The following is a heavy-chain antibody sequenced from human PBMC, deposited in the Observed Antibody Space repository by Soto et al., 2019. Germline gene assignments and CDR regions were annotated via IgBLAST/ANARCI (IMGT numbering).Heavy chain of an antibody. J-gene: IGHJ4*02. CDR1: GYTFTSYA. CDR3: ARSFTVPAAIGY. V-gene: IGHV1-3*01. D-gene: IGHD2-2*02. CDR2: INAGNGNT. Sequence: QVQLVQSGAEVKKPGASVKVSCKASGYTFTSYAMHWVRQAPGQRLEWMGWINAGNGNTKYSQKFQGRVTITRDTCASRDYRELSSRRSEDTAVYYCARSFTVPAAIGYWGQGTLGTVSS.